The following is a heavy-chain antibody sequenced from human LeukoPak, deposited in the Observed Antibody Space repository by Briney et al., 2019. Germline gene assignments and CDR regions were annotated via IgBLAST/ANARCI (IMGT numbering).Heavy chain of an antibody. CDR2: MSYDGSTK. Sequence: GGSLRLSCAAPGFTFNSYAMHWVRQAPGKGLDWVAVMSYDGSTKCYADSVKGRFTISRDNSKNTLYLQMNSLRAEDTAVYYCAKDRTGSWPGEWFDPWGQGTLVTVSS. D-gene: IGHD6-19*01. CDR3: AKDRTGSWPGEWFDP. J-gene: IGHJ5*02. CDR1: GFTFNSYA. V-gene: IGHV3-30-3*01.